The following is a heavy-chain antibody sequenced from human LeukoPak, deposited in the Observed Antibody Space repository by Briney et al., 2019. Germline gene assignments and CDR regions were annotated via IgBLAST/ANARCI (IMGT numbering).Heavy chain of an antibody. CDR2: IYYSGST. D-gene: IGHD1-1*01. V-gene: IGHV4-31*03. Sequence: SETLSLTCTVSGVSISSGGYYWRWIRQHPGKGLEWIGYIYYSGSTYYNPSLKSRVTISVDTSKNQFSLELSSVTAADTAVYYCARTTGTFDHWGQGTLVTVSS. CDR3: ARTTGTFDH. CDR1: GVSISSGGYY. J-gene: IGHJ5*02.